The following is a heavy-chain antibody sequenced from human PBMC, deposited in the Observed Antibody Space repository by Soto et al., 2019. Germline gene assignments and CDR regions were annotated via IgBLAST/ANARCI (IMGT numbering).Heavy chain of an antibody. D-gene: IGHD6-13*01. CDR3: TTTRPGTNVFDN. CDR2: IRSKTDGGTT. V-gene: IGHV3-15*01. J-gene: IGHJ3*02. CDR1: RITFSNAW. Sequence: EVLLVESGGDLVEPGGSLRLSCAASRITFSNAWMNWVRQAPGKGLEYIGRIRSKTDGGTTEYAAPVEGRFTISRDDSKNTLYLQMGGLKTEDTAVYYCTTTRPGTNVFDNWGQGTLVTVSS.